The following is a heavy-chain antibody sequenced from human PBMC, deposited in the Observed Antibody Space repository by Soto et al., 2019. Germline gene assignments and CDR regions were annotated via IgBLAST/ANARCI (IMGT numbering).Heavy chain of an antibody. Sequence: QVQLVQSGAEVKKRGASVKVSCKASGYIFTSFGISWVRQAPGHRGECMGWISAYNGNTNYVQNLQGRVTMTTDTSTTTAYMELSRLISDDTAVYYCARVRVQCRSGAIDYWGQGTLVTVSS. V-gene: IGHV1-18*01. CDR1: GYIFTSFG. J-gene: IGHJ4*02. D-gene: IGHD1-1*01. CDR3: ARVRVQCRSGAIDY. CDR2: ISAYNGNT.